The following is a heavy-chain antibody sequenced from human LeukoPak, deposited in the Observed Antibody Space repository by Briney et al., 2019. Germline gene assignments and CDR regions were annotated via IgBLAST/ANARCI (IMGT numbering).Heavy chain of an antibody. Sequence: GGSLRLSCAASGFTFSDYYRSWIRQAPGKGLEWVSDISSSSSYTNSADSVKGRFTISRANAKNSLYLQMNRLTAEDTAVYYCARATFTSNTAMVLYFDYWGQGTLVTVSS. V-gene: IGHV3-11*05. CDR1: GFTFSDYY. D-gene: IGHD5-18*01. J-gene: IGHJ4*02. CDR3: ARATFTSNTAMVLYFDY. CDR2: ISSSSSYT.